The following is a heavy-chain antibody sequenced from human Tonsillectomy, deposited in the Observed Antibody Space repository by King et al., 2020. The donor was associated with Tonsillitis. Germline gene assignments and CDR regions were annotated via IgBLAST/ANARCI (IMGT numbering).Heavy chain of an antibody. CDR3: ARGYSYGSFDY. D-gene: IGHD5-18*01. CDR2: IYYSGRT. CDR1: GGSISSYY. J-gene: IGHJ4*02. Sequence: VQLQESGPGLVKPSETLSLTCTVSGGSISSYYWSWIRQPPGKGLEWIGYIYYSGRTNYNPSLKSRVTISVDTSKNQFSLKLSSVTAADTAVYYCARGYSYGSFDYWGQGTLVTVSS. V-gene: IGHV4-59*01.